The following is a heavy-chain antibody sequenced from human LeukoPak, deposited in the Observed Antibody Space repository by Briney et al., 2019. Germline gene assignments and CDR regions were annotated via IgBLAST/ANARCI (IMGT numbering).Heavy chain of an antibody. J-gene: IGHJ4*02. D-gene: IGHD3-10*01. V-gene: IGHV3-64D*06. CDR3: VKDPSSGSYFDY. CDR1: GFTFSRYA. CDR2: ISSNGGST. Sequence: PGGSLRLSCSASGFTFSRYAMHWVRQAPGKGLEYVSAISSNGGSTYYADSVKGRLTISRDNSRNTLHLQMSSLRVEDTAVYYCVKDPSSGSYFDYWGQGTLVTVSS.